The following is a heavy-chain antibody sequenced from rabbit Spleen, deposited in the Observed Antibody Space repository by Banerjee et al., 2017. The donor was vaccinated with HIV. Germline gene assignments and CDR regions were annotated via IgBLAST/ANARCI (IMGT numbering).Heavy chain of an antibody. V-gene: IGHV1S40*01. J-gene: IGHJ2*01. Sequence: QSLEESGGDLVKPGASLTLTCTASGFSFSSSYWICWVRQAPLEWIGCINTGSGSNRYASWAKGRFTISKTSSTTVTLQMTSLTAADTATYFCARADYYDDGYYSWGPGTLVTVS. CDR3: ARADYYDDGYYS. D-gene: IGHD1-1*01. CDR1: GFSFSSSYW. CDR2: INTGSGSN.